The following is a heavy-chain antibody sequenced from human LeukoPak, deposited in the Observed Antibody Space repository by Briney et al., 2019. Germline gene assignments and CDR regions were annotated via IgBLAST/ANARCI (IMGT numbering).Heavy chain of an antibody. CDR3: ARVSGDYVYYYYYGMDV. J-gene: IGHJ6*02. D-gene: IGHD2-21*02. V-gene: IGHV3-21*01. CDR2: ISSSSSYI. CDR1: GFTVSSTY. Sequence: GGSLRLSCAASGFTVSSTYMSWVRQAPGKGLEWVSSISSSSSYIYYADSVKGRFTTSRDNAKNSLYLQMNSLRAEDTAVYYCARVSGDYVYYYYYGMDVWGQGATVTVSS.